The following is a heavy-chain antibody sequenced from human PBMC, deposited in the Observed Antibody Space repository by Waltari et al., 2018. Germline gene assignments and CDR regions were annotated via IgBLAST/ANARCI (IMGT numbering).Heavy chain of an antibody. J-gene: IGHJ6*03. CDR1: GYSMGRGYS. V-gene: IGHV4-38-2*01. Sequence: QPLLQESGPGLVTPSQPLSLTCGVTGYSMGRGYSVGGGRQHPGKGLEWIGSTSLNGNTYYHPALGSRVSMSLDTSKNQVFLNVASVSAADTAVYYCARGPSSGWSEYYFYYMEVWGRGTTVTVSS. D-gene: IGHD6-19*01. CDR3: ARGPSSGWSEYYFYYMEV. CDR2: TSLNGNT.